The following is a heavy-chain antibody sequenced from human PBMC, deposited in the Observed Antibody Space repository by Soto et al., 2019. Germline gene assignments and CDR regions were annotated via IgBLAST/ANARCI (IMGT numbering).Heavy chain of an antibody. J-gene: IGHJ4*02. CDR1: GFTFSSYP. D-gene: IGHD1-1*01. CDR2: LSFDGKVK. Sequence: QVQLVESGGGVVQPGGSLRLSCAASGFTFSSYPMHWLRQTPGKGLEWLTVLSFDGKVKHYADSVEGRFTISRDISKNTLYLQMNSLRGEDTGVYYCAREPLRGSPDYFDYWGRGTLVTVSS. V-gene: IGHV3-30*04. CDR3: AREPLRGSPDYFDY.